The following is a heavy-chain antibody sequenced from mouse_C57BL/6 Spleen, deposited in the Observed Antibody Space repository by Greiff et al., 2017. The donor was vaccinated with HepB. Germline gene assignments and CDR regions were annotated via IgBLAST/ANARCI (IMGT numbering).Heavy chain of an antibody. J-gene: IGHJ2*01. CDR3: ARGLYYYGSSPHYFDY. D-gene: IGHD1-1*01. Sequence: EVKVEESGGGLVKPGGSLKLSCAASGFTFSSYAMSWVRQTPEKRLEWVATISDGGSYTYYPDNVKGRFTISRDNAKNNLYLQMSHLKSEDTAMYYCARGLYYYGSSPHYFDYWGQGTTLTVSS. V-gene: IGHV5-4*03. CDR2: ISDGGSYT. CDR1: GFTFSSYA.